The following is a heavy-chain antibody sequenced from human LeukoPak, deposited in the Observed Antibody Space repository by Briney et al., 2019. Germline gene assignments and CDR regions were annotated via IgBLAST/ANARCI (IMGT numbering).Heavy chain of an antibody. CDR3: ARAILSDPKYYGMDV. J-gene: IGHJ6*02. D-gene: IGHD3-9*01. Sequence: GGSLRLSCAASGFKFSDYGMRWVRQAPGKGLEWVSGINWNADSPGYADSVKGRFTISKDNAKNSLFLQMNSLRAEDTAMYYCARAILSDPKYYGMDVWGQGTTVTVSS. CDR1: GFKFSDYG. V-gene: IGHV3-20*04. CDR2: INWNADSP.